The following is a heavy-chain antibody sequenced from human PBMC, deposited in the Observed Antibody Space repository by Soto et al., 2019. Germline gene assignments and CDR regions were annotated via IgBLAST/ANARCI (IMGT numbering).Heavy chain of an antibody. J-gene: IGHJ3*02. D-gene: IGHD2-2*01. V-gene: IGHV4-34*01. CDR3: ARPTYCSSTNCNDAFDI. CDR2: INHSGST. Sequence: SDTLSLTCAIYGGSFCGYYWSWISQPPGKGLEWIGEINHSGSTNYNPSLKSRVTISVDTSKNQFSLKLRSVTAADTAVYYCARPTYCSSTNCNDAFDIWGQGTMVT. CDR1: GGSFCGYY.